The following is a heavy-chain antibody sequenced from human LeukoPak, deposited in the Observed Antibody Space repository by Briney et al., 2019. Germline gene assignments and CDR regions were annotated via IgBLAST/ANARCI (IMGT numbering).Heavy chain of an antibody. CDR1: GGSISGYY. CDR2: IYTSGST. J-gene: IGHJ6*03. V-gene: IGHV4-4*09. Sequence: PSETLSLTCTVSGGSISGYYWSWIRQPPGKGLEWIGYIYTSGSTNYNPSLKSRVTISVDTSKNQFSLKLSSVIAADTAVYYCARRMREDDIVVVPAAPYYYYMDVWGKGTTVTVSS. CDR3: ARRMREDDIVVVPAAPYYYYMDV. D-gene: IGHD2-2*01.